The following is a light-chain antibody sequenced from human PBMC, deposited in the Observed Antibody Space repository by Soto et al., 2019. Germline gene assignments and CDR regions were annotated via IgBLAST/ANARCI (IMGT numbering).Light chain of an antibody. V-gene: IGKV3-15*01. CDR2: GAS. J-gene: IGKJ1*01. Sequence: EIVMTQSPATLTVSPGERATLSCRASQSVSNFLAWFQQKRGQAPRLLIHGASRRATGIPARFSGSGSGTEFTLTISSLQSEDFATYYCQQYKNWWTFGQGTKVELK. CDR3: QQYKNWWT. CDR1: QSVSNF.